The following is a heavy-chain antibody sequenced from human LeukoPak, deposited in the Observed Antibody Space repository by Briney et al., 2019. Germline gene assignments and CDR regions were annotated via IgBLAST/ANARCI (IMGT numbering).Heavy chain of an antibody. J-gene: IGHJ4*02. V-gene: IGHV1-18*04. CDR1: GYTFTSYG. CDR2: ISAYNGNT. Sequence: GASVKVSCRASGYTFTSYGISWVRQAPGQGLEWMGWISAYNGNTNYAQKLQGRVTMTTDTSTSTAYMELRSLRSDDTAVYYCARDVTRAAAGNFGYWGQGTPVTVSS. CDR3: ARDVTRAAAGNFGY. D-gene: IGHD6-13*01.